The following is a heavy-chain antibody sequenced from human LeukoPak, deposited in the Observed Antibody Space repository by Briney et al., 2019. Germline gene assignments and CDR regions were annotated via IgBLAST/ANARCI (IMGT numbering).Heavy chain of an antibody. Sequence: ASVKVSCKASGYTFTGYYMHWVRLAPGQGLEWMGWVNPNSGGTNYAQKFQGRVTMTRDTSISTAYMELSRLRSDDTAVYYCVRGAQKGSESHPMTYYSYYFNMDIWGKGTTVTISS. D-gene: IGHD3-10*01. CDR3: VRGAQKGSESHPMTYYSYYFNMDI. CDR1: GYTFTGYY. J-gene: IGHJ6*03. CDR2: VNPNSGGT. V-gene: IGHV1-2*02.